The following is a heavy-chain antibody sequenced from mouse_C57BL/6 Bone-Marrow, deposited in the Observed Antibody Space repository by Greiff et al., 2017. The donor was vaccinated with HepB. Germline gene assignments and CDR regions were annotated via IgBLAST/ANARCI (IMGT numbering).Heavy chain of an antibody. V-gene: IGHV1-81*01. CDR1: GYTFTSYG. D-gene: IGHD2-3*01. Sequence: QVQLQQSGAELARPGASVKLSCKASGYTFTSYGISWVKQRTGQGLEWIGEIYPRSGNTYYNEKFKGKATLTADKSSSTAYMELRSLTSEDSAVYFCARDGYYWWYFDVWGTGTTVTVSS. CDR2: IYPRSGNT. CDR3: ARDGYYWWYFDV. J-gene: IGHJ1*03.